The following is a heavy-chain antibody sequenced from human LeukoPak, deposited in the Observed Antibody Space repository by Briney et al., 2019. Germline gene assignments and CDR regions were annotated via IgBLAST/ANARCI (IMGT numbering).Heavy chain of an antibody. CDR2: IYYSGST. V-gene: IGHV4-61*01. D-gene: IGHD1-26*01. Sequence: PSETLSLTCSVSGGSVSSRSYYWSWIRQPPGKGLEWIGYIYYSGSTNYNPSLKSRVTISVDTSKNQFSLKVRSVTAADTAVYYCARGRSESYSDDYWGREPWSPSPQ. CDR1: GGSVSSRSYY. J-gene: IGHJ4*02. CDR3: ARGRSESYSDDY.